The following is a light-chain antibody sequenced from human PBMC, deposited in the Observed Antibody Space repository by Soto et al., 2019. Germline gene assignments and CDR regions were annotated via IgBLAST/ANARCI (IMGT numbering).Light chain of an antibody. CDR3: QQYTTSPFT. CDR1: QSVGSNY. Sequence: EIVLTQSPGTLSLSPGERATLYCRASQSVGSNYLAWYQQKPGQAPRVLIYGASSRATGIPDRFNGSGSGADFTLTISRLEPEDFAVYYCQQYTTSPFTFGPGTKVDIK. J-gene: IGKJ3*01. V-gene: IGKV3-20*01. CDR2: GAS.